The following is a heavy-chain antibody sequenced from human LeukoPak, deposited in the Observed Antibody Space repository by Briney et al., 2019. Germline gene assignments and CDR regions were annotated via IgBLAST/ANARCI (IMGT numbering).Heavy chain of an antibody. D-gene: IGHD1-26*01. J-gene: IGHJ4*02. CDR2: IYYSGST. V-gene: IGHV4-39*01. Sequence: SETLSLTCTVSGGSISSSNYYWGWIRQPPGKGLEWIGSIYYSGSTYYNPSLKSRVTISVDTSKNQFSLKLSSVTAADTAVYYCARQSGSYPIDYWGQGTLVTVSS. CDR1: GGSISSSNYY. CDR3: ARQSGSYPIDY.